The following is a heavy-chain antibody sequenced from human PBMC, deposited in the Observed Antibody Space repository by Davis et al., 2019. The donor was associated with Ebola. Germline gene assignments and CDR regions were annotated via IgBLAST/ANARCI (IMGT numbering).Heavy chain of an antibody. D-gene: IGHD6-19*01. CDR3: ARGLGIAVAGVSGQH. CDR2: IKQDGSEK. J-gene: IGHJ1*01. CDR1: GFTFSSYW. V-gene: IGHV3-7*03. Sequence: GESLKISCTASGFTFSSYWMSWVRQAPGKGLEWVANIKQDGSEKFYVDSVKGRFTISRDNAKNSLYLQMNSLRAEDTAVYYCARGLGIAVAGVSGQHWGQGTLVTVSS.